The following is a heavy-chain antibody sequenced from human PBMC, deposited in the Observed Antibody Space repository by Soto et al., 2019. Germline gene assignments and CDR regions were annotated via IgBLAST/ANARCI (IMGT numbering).Heavy chain of an antibody. CDR2: IYYSENT. Sequence: SETMSLTCTVAGGSLSRSGNQWGWIRQPPGKGLEWIGNIYYSENTYYNPSLKSRVTISVDTSKNQFSLRLTSVTAADTAVYYCATHPPYGPLDHWGQGTLVTVSS. CDR3: ATHPPYGPLDH. J-gene: IGHJ4*02. D-gene: IGHD4-17*01. CDR1: GGSLSRSGNQ. V-gene: IGHV4-39*01.